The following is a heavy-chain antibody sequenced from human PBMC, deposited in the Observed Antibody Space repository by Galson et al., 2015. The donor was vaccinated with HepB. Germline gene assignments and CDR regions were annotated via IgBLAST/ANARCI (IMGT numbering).Heavy chain of an antibody. CDR2: MNPNSGNT. Sequence: SVKVSCKASGYTFTSYDINWVRQATGQGLEWMGWMNPNSGNTGYAQKFQGRVTMTRNTSISTAYMELSSLRSEDTAVYYCARGRTIFGTGNWFDPWGQGTLVTVSS. CDR1: GYTFTSYD. CDR3: ARGRTIFGTGNWFDP. V-gene: IGHV1-8*01. J-gene: IGHJ5*02. D-gene: IGHD3-3*01.